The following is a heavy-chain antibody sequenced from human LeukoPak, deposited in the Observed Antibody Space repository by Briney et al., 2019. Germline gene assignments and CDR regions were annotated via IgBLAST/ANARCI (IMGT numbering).Heavy chain of an antibody. Sequence: ASVKVSCKASGYTITGYYMHWVRQAPGQGLEWMGRIDPNSGGTNYAQKFQGRVTMTRDTSISTAYMELSRLRSDDTAVYYCARGYSYGHYFDYWGQGTLVTVSS. CDR1: GYTITGYY. J-gene: IGHJ4*02. D-gene: IGHD5-18*01. CDR2: IDPNSGGT. CDR3: ARGYSYGHYFDY. V-gene: IGHV1-2*06.